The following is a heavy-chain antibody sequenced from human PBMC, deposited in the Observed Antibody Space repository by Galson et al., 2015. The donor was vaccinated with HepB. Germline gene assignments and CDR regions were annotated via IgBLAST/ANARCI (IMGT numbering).Heavy chain of an antibody. CDR2: INPSGGST. D-gene: IGHD3-22*01. J-gene: IGHJ3*02. CDR3: ARDSPRGGYYYDNRGAFDI. Sequence: SVKVSCKASGYTFTSYYMHWVRQAPGQGLEWMGIINPSGGSTSYAQKFQGRVTMTRDTSTSTVYMELSSLRSEDTAVYYCARDSPRGGYYYDNRGAFDIWGQGTMVTVSS. CDR1: GYTFTSYY. V-gene: IGHV1-46*01.